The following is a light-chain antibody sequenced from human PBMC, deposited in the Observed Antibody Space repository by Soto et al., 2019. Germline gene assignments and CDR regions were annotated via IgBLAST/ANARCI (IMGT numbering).Light chain of an antibody. J-gene: IGKJ1*01. V-gene: IGKV3-20*01. CDR1: QSVSSY. Sequence: EIFLTPSPATLSLSPGERATLSCRASQSVSSYLAWYQQKPGQAPRLLIYDASSRATGVPDRFSGSGSGTDFTLTIRRLEPEDFAVYYCQQYDSTVWTFGQGTKVDIK. CDR3: QQYDSTVWT. CDR2: DAS.